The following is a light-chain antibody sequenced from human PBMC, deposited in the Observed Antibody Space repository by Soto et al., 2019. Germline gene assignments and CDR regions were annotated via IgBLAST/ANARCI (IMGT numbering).Light chain of an antibody. CDR1: SSNIGAGYD. CDR2: VNT. CDR3: QSYDRSLSGSV. V-gene: IGLV1-40*01. Sequence: QSVLTQPPSVSGAPGQRVTISCTGSSSNIGAGYDVHWYQQLPGTAPKLLIFVNTNRPSGVPDRFSGSKSGTSASLAITGLQAEDEADYDSQSYDRSLSGSVFGGGTKLTVL. J-gene: IGLJ3*02.